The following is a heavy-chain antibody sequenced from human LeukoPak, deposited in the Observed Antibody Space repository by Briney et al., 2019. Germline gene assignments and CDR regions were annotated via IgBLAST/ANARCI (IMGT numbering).Heavy chain of an antibody. V-gene: IGHV1-2*02. CDR2: INPNSGGT. CDR3: ARDLVDSSGWMNFDY. CDR1: GYTFTGYY. D-gene: IGHD6-19*01. J-gene: IGHJ4*02. Sequence: ASVKVSCKASGYTFTGYYMHWVRQAPGQGLEWMGWINPNSGGTNYAQKFQGRVTMTRDTSISTAYMELSRLRSDDTAVYYCARDLVDSSGWMNFDYWGQGTLVTVSS.